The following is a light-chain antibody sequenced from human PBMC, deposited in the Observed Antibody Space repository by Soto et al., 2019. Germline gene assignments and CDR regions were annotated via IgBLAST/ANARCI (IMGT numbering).Light chain of an antibody. J-gene: IGKJ1*01. CDR3: QQYNSYSWT. Sequence: DIEMTQSPSTLSASEGDIVTIXXRASKSISSWLAWYQQKPGKAPKXVIYDASSLESGVPSRFSGSGAGTEFTLTISSLQPDDFATYYCQQYNSYSWTFGQGTKVDI. V-gene: IGKV1-5*01. CDR1: KSISSW. CDR2: DAS.